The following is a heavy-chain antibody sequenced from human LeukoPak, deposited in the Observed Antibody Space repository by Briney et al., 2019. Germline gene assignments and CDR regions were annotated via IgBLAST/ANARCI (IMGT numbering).Heavy chain of an antibody. Sequence: GGSLTLSCAASGFTFSSYAMSWVRQAPGKGLEWVSTISAGGDSTYYADSVKGRFTISKDNSKKTLYLQMNSLKAEDTAVYYCAKDRVLRGLMGAFDYWGQGTTVTVSS. CDR3: AKDRVLRGLMGAFDY. CDR2: ISAGGDST. CDR1: GFTFSSYA. J-gene: IGHJ4*03. D-gene: IGHD3-10*01. V-gene: IGHV3-23*01.